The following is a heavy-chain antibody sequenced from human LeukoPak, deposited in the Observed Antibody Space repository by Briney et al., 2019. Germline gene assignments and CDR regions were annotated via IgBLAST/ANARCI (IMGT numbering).Heavy chain of an antibody. CDR3: TRYGGSGSYRLDY. J-gene: IGHJ4*02. CDR1: GFTFGDYA. V-gene: IGHV3-49*03. Sequence: PGGSLRLSCTASGFTFGDYAMSWFRQAPGKGLEWVGFIRSKAYGGTTEYAASVKGRFTISRDDFKSIAYLQMNSLKTEDTAVYYCTRYGGSGSYRLDYWGQGTLVTVSS. D-gene: IGHD3-10*01. CDR2: IRSKAYGGTT.